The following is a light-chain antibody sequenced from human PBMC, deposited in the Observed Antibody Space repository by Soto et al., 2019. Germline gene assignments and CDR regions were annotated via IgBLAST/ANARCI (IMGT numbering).Light chain of an antibody. V-gene: IGLV2-14*01. CDR3: SSYTNINTRACV. J-gene: IGLJ1*01. Sequence: QSVLTQPASVSGSPGQSITISCTGTSGDIGSYNRVSWYQQHPGKAPKLIIYEVTDRPSGVSNRFSGSKSGNKASLTISGLQAEDEAEYYCSSYTNINTRACVFGTGTKVTV. CDR1: SGDIGSYNR. CDR2: EVT.